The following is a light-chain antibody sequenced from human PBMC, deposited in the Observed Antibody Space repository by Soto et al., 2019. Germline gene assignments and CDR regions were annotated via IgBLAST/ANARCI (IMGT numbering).Light chain of an antibody. J-gene: IGKJ1*01. V-gene: IGKV3-15*01. Sequence: EIVMTQSPATLSVSPGERATLSCRASQTINSNLAWYQQKPGQGPRLLIYGAFTRATGVPDRFSGSGSGTEFTLTISSLQSEDFAVYYCQQYNKWLTWTFGQGTQVEIK. CDR2: GAF. CDR3: QQYNKWLTWT. CDR1: QTINSN.